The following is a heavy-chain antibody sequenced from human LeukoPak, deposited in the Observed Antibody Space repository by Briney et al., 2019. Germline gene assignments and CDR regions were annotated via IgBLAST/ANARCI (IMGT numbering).Heavy chain of an antibody. CDR1: GGSISSSNW. V-gene: IGHV4-4*02. CDR2: IYHSGST. CDR3: ARDRLNSTSRSDQSDWFDP. D-gene: IGHD2-2*01. Sequence: SGTLSLTCAVSGGSISSSNWWSWVRQPPGKGLEWIGEIYHSGSTNYNPSLKSRVTISVDKSKNQFSLKLSSVTAADTAVYYCARDRLNSTSRSDQSDWFDPWGQGTLVTVSS. J-gene: IGHJ5*02.